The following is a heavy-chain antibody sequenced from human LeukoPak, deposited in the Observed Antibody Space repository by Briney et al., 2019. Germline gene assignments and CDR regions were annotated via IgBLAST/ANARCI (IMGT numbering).Heavy chain of an antibody. CDR1: GFTFSSYE. D-gene: IGHD2-2*01. J-gene: IGHJ6*02. CDR3: ARDCSSTSCPGYYYYYGMDV. Sequence: PGGSLRLSCAASGFTFSSYEMNWVRQAPGKGLEWASYISSSGSTIYYADSVKGRFTISRDNAKNSLYLQMNSLRAEDTAVYYCARDCSSTSCPGYYYYYGMDVWGQGITVTVSS. CDR2: ISSSGSTI. V-gene: IGHV3-48*03.